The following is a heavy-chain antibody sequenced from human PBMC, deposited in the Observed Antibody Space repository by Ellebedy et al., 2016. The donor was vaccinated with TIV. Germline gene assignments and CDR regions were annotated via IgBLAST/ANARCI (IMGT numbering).Heavy chain of an antibody. CDR2: IYYSGST. V-gene: IGHV4-39*01. Sequence: MPSETLSLTCTVSGGSISSSSYYWGWIRQPPGKGLEWIGSIYYSGSTYYNPSLKSRVTISVDTSKNQFSLKLSSVTAADTAVYYCARHGSRNGGYSWNYFDYWGQGTLVTVSS. J-gene: IGHJ4*02. CDR3: ARHGSRNGGYSWNYFDY. CDR1: GGSISSSSYY. D-gene: IGHD5-18*01.